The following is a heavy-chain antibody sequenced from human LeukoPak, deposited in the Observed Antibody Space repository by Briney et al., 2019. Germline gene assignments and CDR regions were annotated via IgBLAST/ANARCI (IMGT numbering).Heavy chain of an antibody. CDR2: ISSSGSTI. CDR3: ASTSLYYDILTGYYSFDYFDY. CDR1: GFTFSDYY. D-gene: IGHD3-9*01. J-gene: IGHJ4*02. V-gene: IGHV3-11*01. Sequence: GGSLRLSCAASGFTFSDYYMSWIRQAPGKGLEWVSYISSSGSTIYYADSVEGRFTISRDNAKNSLYLQMNSLRAEDTAVYYCASTSLYYDILTGYYSFDYFDYWGQGTLVTVSS.